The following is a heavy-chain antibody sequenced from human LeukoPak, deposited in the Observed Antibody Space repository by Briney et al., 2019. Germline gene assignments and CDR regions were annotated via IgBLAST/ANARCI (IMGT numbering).Heavy chain of an antibody. CDR3: ARGYFSSWYCNWFDP. CDR2: INHSGST. CDR1: GGSISSYY. Sequence: SETLSLTCTVSGGSISSYYWSWIRQPPGKGLEWIGEINHSGSTNYNPSLKSRVTISVDTSKNQFSLKLSSVTAADTAVYYCARGYFSSWYCNWFDPWGQGTLVAVSS. D-gene: IGHD6-13*01. V-gene: IGHV4-34*01. J-gene: IGHJ5*02.